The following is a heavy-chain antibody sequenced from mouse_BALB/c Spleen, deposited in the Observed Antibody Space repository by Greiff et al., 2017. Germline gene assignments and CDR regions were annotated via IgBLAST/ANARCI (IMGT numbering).Heavy chain of an antibody. D-gene: IGHD1-2*01. Sequence: QVQLQHPGAELVKPGASVKLSCKASGYTFTSYWMHWVKQRPGQGLEWIGEIDPSDSYTNYNQKFKGKATLTVDKSSSTAYMQLSSLTSEDSAVYYCAGFITTATKGFAYWGQGTLVTVSA. V-gene: IGHV1-69*02. CDR3: AGFITTATKGFAY. J-gene: IGHJ3*01. CDR2: IDPSDSYT. CDR1: GYTFTSYW.